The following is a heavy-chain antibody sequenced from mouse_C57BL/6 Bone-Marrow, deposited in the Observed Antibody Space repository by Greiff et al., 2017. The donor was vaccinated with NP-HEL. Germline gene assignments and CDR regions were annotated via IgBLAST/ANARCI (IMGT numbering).Heavy chain of an antibody. CDR3: APFYYGNSAWFAY. V-gene: IGHV1-50*01. CDR2: TDPSDSYT. CDR1: GYTFTSYW. Sequence: QVQLQQPGAELVKPGASVKLSCKASGYTFTSYWMQWVKQRPGQGLEWIGETDPSDSYTNYNQKFKGKATLTVDTSSSTAYMQLSSLTSEDSAVYYCAPFYYGNSAWFAYWGQGTLVTVSA. D-gene: IGHD2-1*01. J-gene: IGHJ3*01.